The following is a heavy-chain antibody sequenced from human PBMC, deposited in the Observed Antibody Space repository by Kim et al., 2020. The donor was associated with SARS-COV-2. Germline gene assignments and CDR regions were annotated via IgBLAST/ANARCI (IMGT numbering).Heavy chain of an antibody. V-gene: IGHV1-18*01. D-gene: IGHD3-10*01. J-gene: IGHJ4*02. CDR1: GYTFTSYG. Sequence: ASVKVSCKASGYTFTSYGISWVRQAPGQGREWMGWISAYNGDTNYAQKLQGRVTMTTDTSTSTAYMELRSLRSDDTAVYHCARGRDYGSGSPLHYWGQGTLVTVSS. CDR2: ISAYNGDT. CDR3: ARGRDYGSGSPLHY.